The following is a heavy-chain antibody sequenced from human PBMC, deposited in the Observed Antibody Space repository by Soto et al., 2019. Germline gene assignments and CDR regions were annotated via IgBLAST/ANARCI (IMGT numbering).Heavy chain of an antibody. CDR1: GFTVSSFG. D-gene: IGHD6-13*01. CDR3: VKDMGQAAVGIRYPYGLDV. CDR2: LSSNGIGT. V-gene: IGHV3-64D*06. Sequence: LRLSCSGSGFTVSSFGMHWVRQAPGKGLEHVSTLSSNGIGTYYADSVKGRFTFSRDTSKNTLYLQMSSLRTEDTAVYYCVKDMGQAAVGIRYPYGLDVWGLGTTVTVSS. J-gene: IGHJ6*02.